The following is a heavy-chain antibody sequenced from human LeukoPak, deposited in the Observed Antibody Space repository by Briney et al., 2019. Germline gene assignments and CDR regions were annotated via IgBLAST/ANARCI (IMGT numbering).Heavy chain of an antibody. CDR3: SKDPNGDYVGAFDG. CDR1: RFTFTNYA. D-gene: IGHD4-23*01. J-gene: IGHJ3*01. CDR2: MWGSGDYT. Sequence: PGGSLRLSCAASRFTFTNYAMTWVRWARGTGLQWLESMWGSGDYTDYADSVRGRVTIARVSTKTTLFLHLNSLRIDDTDEMSVSKDPNGDYVGAFDGWGQGIMVSVCS. V-gene: IGHV3-23*01.